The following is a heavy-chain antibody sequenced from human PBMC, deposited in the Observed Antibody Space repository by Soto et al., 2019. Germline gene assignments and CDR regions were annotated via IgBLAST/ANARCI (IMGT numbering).Heavy chain of an antibody. CDR1: GTSISSSSW. Sequence: QVQLKQSGPGLVRPSGTLSLTCRVSGTSISSSSWWAWVRQSPGKGLEWIGEIYHNGITKYNPSLKSRVSMSMDKSNNQWSLTLTSVTAADTAVYYCATWPPRIVVVLAEFPTWGQGTLVTVSS. J-gene: IGHJ4*02. CDR2: IYHNGIT. D-gene: IGHD2-21*01. CDR3: ATWPPRIVVVLAEFPT. V-gene: IGHV4-4*02.